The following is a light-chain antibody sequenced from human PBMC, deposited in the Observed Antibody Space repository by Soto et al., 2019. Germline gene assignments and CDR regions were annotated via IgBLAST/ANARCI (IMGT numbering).Light chain of an antibody. CDR2: DVS. CDR3: SSYTTGGSYV. CDR1: SRDVGGYNY. Sequence: QSVLTQPASVSGSPGLSIAISCTGTSRDVGGYNYVSWYQQQPGKVPKLMIYDVSNRPSGVSNRFSGSKSGNTASLTISGLQADDEGDYYCSSYTTGGSYVFGTGTKLTVL. V-gene: IGLV2-14*01. J-gene: IGLJ1*01.